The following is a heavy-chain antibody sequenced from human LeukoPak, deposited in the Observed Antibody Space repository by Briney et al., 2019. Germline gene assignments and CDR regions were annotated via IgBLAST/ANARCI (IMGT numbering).Heavy chain of an antibody. Sequence: PGGCLRLSCAASVVPFSSYRVHWVRQAPGKGLEWVARLVYDERNDYANSVKGRFTISRDNSKNTLYLQMDNLRVDDTAVYYCARDLSAAYDFWGQGILVTVSS. CDR3: ARDLSAAYDF. D-gene: IGHD2-21*01. V-gene: IGHV3-33*01. J-gene: IGHJ4*02. CDR2: LVYDERND. CDR1: VVPFSSYR.